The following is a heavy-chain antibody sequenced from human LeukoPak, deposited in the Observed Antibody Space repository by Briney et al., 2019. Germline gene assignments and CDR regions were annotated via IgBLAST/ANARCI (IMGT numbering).Heavy chain of an antibody. CDR2: INHSGST. CDR3: ARDSAAAGTGVEY. CDR1: GGSFSGYY. V-gene: IGHV4-34*01. Sequence: SETLSLTCAVYGGSFSGYYWSWIRQPPGKGLEWIGEINHSGSTNYNPSLKSRVTMSVDTSKNQFSLKLSSVTAADTAVYYCARDSAAAGTGVEYWGQGTLVTVSS. D-gene: IGHD6-13*01. J-gene: IGHJ4*02.